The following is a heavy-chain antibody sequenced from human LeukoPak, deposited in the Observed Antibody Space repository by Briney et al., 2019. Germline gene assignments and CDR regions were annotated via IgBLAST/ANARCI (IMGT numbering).Heavy chain of an antibody. CDR3: AKEDKGSRRLITS. Sequence: GGSLRLACAASGFSFNFHSMNWVSQFPGKGLEWVSGVTGNADRKNYADSVKGRFSISRGNSKKILYLQMNTLTAADTAIYYCAKEDKGSRRLITSWGQGTLVTVSS. J-gene: IGHJ4*02. CDR1: GFSFNFHS. D-gene: IGHD3-16*01. CDR2: VTGNADRK. V-gene: IGHV3-23*01.